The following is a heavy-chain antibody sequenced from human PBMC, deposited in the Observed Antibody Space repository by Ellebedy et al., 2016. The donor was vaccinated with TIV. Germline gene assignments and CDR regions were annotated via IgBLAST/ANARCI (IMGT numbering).Heavy chain of an antibody. Sequence: GESLKISCGGSGFTFRSSWMSWVRQAPGKGLEWVANINQDGSEMHYVDSVKGRFTISRDNAKNSLYLRMNSLRVEDTAVYYCARGGMDVWGQGTTVTFSS. CDR1: GFTFRSSW. V-gene: IGHV3-7*04. J-gene: IGHJ6*02. CDR3: ARGGMDV. CDR2: INQDGSEM.